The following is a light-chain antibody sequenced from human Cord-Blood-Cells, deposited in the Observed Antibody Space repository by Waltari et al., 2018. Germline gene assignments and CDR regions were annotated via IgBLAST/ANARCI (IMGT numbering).Light chain of an antibody. CDR3: QKYNSAPLT. CDR1: QGISNY. J-gene: IGKJ4*01. V-gene: IGKV1-27*01. Sequence: DIQMTQSPSSLSASVGDRVTITCRASQGISNYLAWYQQKPGKVPKLLIYAASTLHSGVPSRFSGSGSVTDFTLTISSLQPEDVATYYCQKYNSAPLTFGGVTKVEIK. CDR2: AAS.